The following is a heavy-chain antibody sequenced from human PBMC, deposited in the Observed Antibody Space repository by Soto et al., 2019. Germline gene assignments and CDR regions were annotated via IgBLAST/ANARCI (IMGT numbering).Heavy chain of an antibody. J-gene: IGHJ4*02. CDR2: ISGSGGST. D-gene: IGHD6-19*01. CDR3: AKVAGRPACFDY. V-gene: IGHV3-23*01. CDR1: GFTFSSYA. Sequence: GESLKISCAASGFTFSSYAMSWVRQAPGKGLEWVSAISGSGGSTYYADSVKGRFTISRDNSKNTLYLQMNSLRAEDTAVYYCAKVAGRPACFDYWGQGTLVTVSS.